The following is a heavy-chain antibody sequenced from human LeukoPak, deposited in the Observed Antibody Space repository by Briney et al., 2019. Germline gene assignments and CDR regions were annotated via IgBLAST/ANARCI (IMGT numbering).Heavy chain of an antibody. CDR1: GFTFSSYA. J-gene: IGHJ4*02. Sequence: PGGSLRLSCAASGFTFSSYAMSWVRQAPGKGLEWVSAISGSGGSTYYADSVKGRFTISRDNSKNTLYLQMNSLRAEDTAVYYCAKAMFGIVVVVAAEYYFDYWGRGTLVTVSS. D-gene: IGHD2-15*01. CDR2: ISGSGGST. CDR3: AKAMFGIVVVVAAEYYFDY. V-gene: IGHV3-23*01.